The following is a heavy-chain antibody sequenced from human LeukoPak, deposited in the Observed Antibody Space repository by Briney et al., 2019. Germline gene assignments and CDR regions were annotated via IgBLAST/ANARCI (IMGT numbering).Heavy chain of an antibody. J-gene: IGHJ3*02. Sequence: GGSLRLSCAASGFTFSSYSMNWVRQAPGKGLEWVSSISSSSSYIYYADSVKGRFTISRDNAKNSLYLQMNSLRAEDTAVHYCARAWWSDAFDIWGQGTMVTVSS. CDR3: ARAWWSDAFDI. V-gene: IGHV3-21*01. D-gene: IGHD2-15*01. CDR2: ISSSSSYI. CDR1: GFTFSSYS.